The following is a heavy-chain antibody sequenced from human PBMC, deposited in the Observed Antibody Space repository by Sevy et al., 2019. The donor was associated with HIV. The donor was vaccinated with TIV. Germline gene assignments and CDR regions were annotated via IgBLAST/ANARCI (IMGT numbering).Heavy chain of an antibody. CDR3: TRTSRGIVVVPSAQHYYGMDV. J-gene: IGHJ6*02. CDR1: GYTFISYG. D-gene: IGHD2-2*01. CDR2: INTNTRNP. Sequence: ASVKVSCKASGYTFISYGMNWVRQAPGQGLEWMGWINTNTRNPTYAQGFTGRFVFCLDTSINTAYLQISSLKAEDTAVYYCTRTSRGIVVVPSAQHYYGMDVWGQGTLVTVSS. V-gene: IGHV7-4-1*02.